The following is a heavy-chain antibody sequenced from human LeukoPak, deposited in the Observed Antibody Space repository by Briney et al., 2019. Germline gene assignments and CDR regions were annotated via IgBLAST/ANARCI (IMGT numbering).Heavy chain of an antibody. CDR1: GGSISSGGYS. J-gene: IGHJ4*02. V-gene: IGHV4-61*08. CDR2: IYYSGST. CDR3: ARLGQLYDPLTGSANPHYFDY. Sequence: PSETLSLTCAVSGGSISSGGYSWSWIRQPPGKGLEWIGYIYYSGSTNFNPSLKSRVNISLDTPKNQFSLKLSSVTAADTAVYYCARLGQLYDPLTGSANPHYFDYWGQGTLVTVSS. D-gene: IGHD3-9*01.